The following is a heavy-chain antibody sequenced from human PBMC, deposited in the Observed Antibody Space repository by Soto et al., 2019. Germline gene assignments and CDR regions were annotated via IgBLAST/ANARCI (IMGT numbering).Heavy chain of an antibody. Sequence: SETLSLTCTVSGGSISSYYWSWIRQPPGKGLEWIGYIYYSGSTNYNPSLKSRVTISVDTSKNQFSLKLSSVTAADTAVYYCARDRSRSWYGYFDYWGQGTLVTVSS. V-gene: IGHV4-59*01. CDR3: ARDRSRSWYGYFDY. CDR1: GGSISSYY. J-gene: IGHJ4*02. CDR2: IYYSGST. D-gene: IGHD6-13*01.